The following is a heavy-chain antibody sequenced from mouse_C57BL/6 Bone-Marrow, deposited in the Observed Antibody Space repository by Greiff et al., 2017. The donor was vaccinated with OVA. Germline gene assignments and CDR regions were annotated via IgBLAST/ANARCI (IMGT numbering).Heavy chain of an antibody. J-gene: IGHJ3*01. V-gene: IGHV1-81*01. Sequence: QVQLKESGAELARPGASVKLSCKASGYTFTSYGISWVKQRTGQGLEWIGEIYPRSGNTYYNEKFKGKATLTADKSSSTAYMELRSLAYEDSAVYFGARSLRREGAWFAYWGQGTLVTVSA. D-gene: IGHD2-12*01. CDR2: IYPRSGNT. CDR1: GYTFTSYG. CDR3: ARSLRREGAWFAY.